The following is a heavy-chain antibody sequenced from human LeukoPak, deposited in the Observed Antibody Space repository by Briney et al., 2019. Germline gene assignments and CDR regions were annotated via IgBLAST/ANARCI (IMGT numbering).Heavy chain of an antibody. J-gene: IGHJ6*02. Sequence: SEALSLTCTVSGGSISHYYWSWIRQPPGKGLEWIGYIYYSGTTNYNPSLKSRVTISVDTSKNQFSLKLNSVTAADTAVYYCAREDPRTKVPEGMDVWGQGTTVTVSS. CDR2: IYYSGTT. CDR1: GGSISHYY. D-gene: IGHD4/OR15-4a*01. CDR3: AREDPRTKVPEGMDV. V-gene: IGHV4-59*01.